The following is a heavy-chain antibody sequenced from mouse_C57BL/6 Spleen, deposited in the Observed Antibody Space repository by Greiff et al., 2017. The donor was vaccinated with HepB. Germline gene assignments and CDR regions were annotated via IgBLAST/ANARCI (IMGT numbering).Heavy chain of an antibody. CDR2: IHPNSGST. J-gene: IGHJ3*01. CDR3: ARSGDGYLFFAY. D-gene: IGHD2-3*01. V-gene: IGHV1-64*01. CDR1: GYTFTSYW. Sequence: QVQLQQPGAELVKPGASVKLSCKASGYTFTSYWMHWVKQRPGQGLEWIGMIHPNSGSTNYNEKFKSKATLTVDKSSSTAYMQLSSLTSEDSAVYYCARSGDGYLFFAYWGQGTLVTVSA.